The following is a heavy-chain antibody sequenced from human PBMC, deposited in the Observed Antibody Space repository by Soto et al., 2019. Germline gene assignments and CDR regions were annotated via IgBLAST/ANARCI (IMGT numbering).Heavy chain of an antibody. CDR1: GVTLDISL. D-gene: IGHD2-21*01. J-gene: IGHJ1*01. Sequence: GSLRLSSASSGVTLDISLVTWARKTTGKGLEGGSSISSSSSYMYYADSVKGRFTISRDDAKNSLYLQMNSLRAADTGVYYFSRDLGVALAALGLGIWGQG. V-gene: IGHV3-21*01. CDR3: SRDLGVALAALGLGI. CDR2: ISSSSSYM.